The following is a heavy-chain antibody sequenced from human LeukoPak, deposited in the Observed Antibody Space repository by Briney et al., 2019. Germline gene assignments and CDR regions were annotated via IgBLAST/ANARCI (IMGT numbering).Heavy chain of an antibody. CDR1: GFTFRSYC. D-gene: IGHD6-19*01. J-gene: IGHJ4*02. V-gene: IGHV3-7*03. CDR3: SGRGGWESDF. Sequence: GGSPRLSCAASGFTFRSYCMTWVRQAPGKGLEWVANINDDATETNYIDSVKGRFTISRDNVRNSLHLQMDSLRAEDTAVYYCSGRGGWESDFWGQGTLVTVSS. CDR2: INDDATET.